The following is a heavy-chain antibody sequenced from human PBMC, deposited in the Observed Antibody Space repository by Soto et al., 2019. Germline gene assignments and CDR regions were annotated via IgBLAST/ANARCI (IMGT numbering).Heavy chain of an antibody. CDR1: GFSLSTSGVG. V-gene: IGHV2-5*02. Sequence: QITLKESGPTLVKPTQTLTLTCTFSGFSLSTSGVGVGWIRQPPGKALEWLALIYWDDDKRYSPSLKSRLTITNDTSKNQVVPTMTNMDPVDTATYYCARRQTYCGGNCYSGFDYWGQGTLVTVSS. J-gene: IGHJ4*02. D-gene: IGHD2-21*02. CDR3: ARRQTYCGGNCYSGFDY. CDR2: IYWDDDK.